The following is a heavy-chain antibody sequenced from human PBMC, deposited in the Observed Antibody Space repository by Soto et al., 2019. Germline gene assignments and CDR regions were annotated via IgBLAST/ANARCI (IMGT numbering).Heavy chain of an antibody. Sequence: GGSLRLSCAASGFTFSSYGMHWVRQAPGKGLEWVAVISYDGSNKYYADSVKGRFTISRDNSKNTLYLQMNSLRAEETAVYYCAKDFRYCTNGVCYMKSYYYYMDVWGKGTTVTVSS. V-gene: IGHV3-30*18. D-gene: IGHD2-8*01. CDR3: AKDFRYCTNGVCYMKSYYYYMDV. CDR2: ISYDGSNK. J-gene: IGHJ6*03. CDR1: GFTFSSYG.